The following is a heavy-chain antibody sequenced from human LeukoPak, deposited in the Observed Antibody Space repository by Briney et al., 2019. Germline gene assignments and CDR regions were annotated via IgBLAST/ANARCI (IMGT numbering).Heavy chain of an antibody. Sequence: PSETLSLTCTVSGGSISSSSYYWGWIRQPPGKGLEWIGEINHSGSTNYNPSLKSRVTISVDTSKNQFSLKLSSVTAADTAVYYCARLVSGGPYYYYYMDVWGKGTTVTISS. CDR2: INHSGST. CDR3: ARLVSGGPYYYYYMDV. D-gene: IGHD2-15*01. J-gene: IGHJ6*03. V-gene: IGHV4-39*07. CDR1: GGSISSSSYY.